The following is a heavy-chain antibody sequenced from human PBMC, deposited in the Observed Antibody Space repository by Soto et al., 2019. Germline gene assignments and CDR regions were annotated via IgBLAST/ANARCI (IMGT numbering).Heavy chain of an antibody. CDR2: ISGSGGST. CDR3: ARRSSSWYFDY. CDR1: GFTFSSYA. Sequence: EVQLLESGGGLVQPGGSLRLSCAASGFTFSSYAMNWVRQAPGKGLEWVSVISGSGGSTYYADSVKGRFTISRDNSMNTLYLLMNSLRAEDTAVYYCARRSSSWYFDYWGQGTLVTVSS. V-gene: IGHV3-23*01. J-gene: IGHJ4*02. D-gene: IGHD6-13*01.